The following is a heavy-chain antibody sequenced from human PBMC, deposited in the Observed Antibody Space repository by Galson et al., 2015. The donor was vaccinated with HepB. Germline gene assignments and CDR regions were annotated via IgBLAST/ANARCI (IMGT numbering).Heavy chain of an antibody. Sequence: SLRLSCAASGFTFSSHTMHWVRQAPGKGLEWVAVIWYDGSNKYYADSVEGRFTISRDNSKNTLYLQMNSLRAEDTAVYYCARMTLNSSSWYNYYYYYYMDVWGKGTTVTVSS. CDR2: IWYDGSNK. J-gene: IGHJ6*03. CDR1: GFTFSSHT. CDR3: ARMTLNSSSWYNYYYYYYMDV. V-gene: IGHV3-33*08. D-gene: IGHD6-13*01.